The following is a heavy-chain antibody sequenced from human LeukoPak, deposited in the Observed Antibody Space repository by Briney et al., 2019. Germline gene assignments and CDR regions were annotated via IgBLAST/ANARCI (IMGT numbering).Heavy chain of an antibody. CDR1: GFTFSSYW. D-gene: IGHD6-13*01. J-gene: IGHJ4*02. CDR3: AKGKNAYGSSSNDY. CDR2: FSGTVGST. Sequence: GGSLRLSCAASGFTFSSYWMHWVRQAPGKGLEWVSSFSGTVGSTYYADSVKGRFTISRDSYKNTLYLQMNSLRAEDTAVYYCAKGKNAYGSSSNDYWGQGSLVTVSS. V-gene: IGHV3-23*01.